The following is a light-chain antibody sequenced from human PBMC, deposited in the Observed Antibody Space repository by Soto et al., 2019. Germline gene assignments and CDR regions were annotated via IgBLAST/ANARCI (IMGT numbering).Light chain of an antibody. J-gene: IGKJ2*01. Sequence: EIVLTQSPATLSLSPGERATLSCRASQSVSSYLAGYQQKPGQAPRLLIYDASNRATGIPARFTRSGSGTDFTLASSGQGSEDLAVHYCQQRSNWPPWYTFGQGTKLEIK. V-gene: IGKV3-11*01. CDR2: DAS. CDR3: QQRSNWPPWYT. CDR1: QSVSSY.